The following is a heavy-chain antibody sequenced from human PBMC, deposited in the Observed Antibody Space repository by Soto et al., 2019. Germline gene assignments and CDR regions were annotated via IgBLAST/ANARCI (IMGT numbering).Heavy chain of an antibody. D-gene: IGHD6-13*01. CDR3: AKDLGFYSSTWHYFDY. J-gene: IGHJ4*02. CDR1: GFTFSDHY. CDR2: IRNKGNSYTT. V-gene: IGHV3-72*01. Sequence: GSLRLSCAASGFTFSDHYMDWVRQAPGKGLEWIGRIRNKGNSYTTEYAASVEGRFTISRDDSQNSLYLQMNSLKTEDTAVYYCAKDLGFYSSTWHYFDYWGQGTLVTVSS.